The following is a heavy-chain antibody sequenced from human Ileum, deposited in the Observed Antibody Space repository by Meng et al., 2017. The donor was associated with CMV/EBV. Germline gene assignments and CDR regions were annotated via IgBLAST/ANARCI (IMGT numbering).Heavy chain of an antibody. D-gene: IGHD6-25*01. V-gene: IGHV3-30*14. J-gene: IGHJ4*02. CDR1: GFTFSSYT. CDR3: ARDWSGYGVDY. Sequence: GESLKISCAASGFTFSSYTMHWVRQAPGKGLEWVAVISYDGFHEDYADSVKGRFTISRDNSKNTLYLQTNTLRLKDTAIYFCARDWSGYGVDYWGQGTQVTVSS. CDR2: ISYDGFHE.